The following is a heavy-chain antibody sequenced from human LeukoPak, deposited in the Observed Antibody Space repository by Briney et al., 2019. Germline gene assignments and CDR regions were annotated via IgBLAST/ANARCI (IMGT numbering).Heavy chain of an antibody. V-gene: IGHV3-48*03. D-gene: IGHD3-22*01. CDR1: GFTFSSYE. CDR2: ISSSGSTI. Sequence: GGSLRLSCAASGFTFSSYEMNWVRQAPGKGLEWVSYISSSGSTIYYADSVKGRFTISRDNAKNSLYLQMNSLRAEDTAVYYCARVRRNYYDSSGYPDYWGQGTTVTVSS. J-gene: IGHJ4*03. CDR3: ARVRRNYYDSSGYPDY.